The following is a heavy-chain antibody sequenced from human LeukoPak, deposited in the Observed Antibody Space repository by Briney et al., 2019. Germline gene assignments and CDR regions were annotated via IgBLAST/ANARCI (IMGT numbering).Heavy chain of an antibody. V-gene: IGHV4-34*01. J-gene: IGHJ2*01. Sequence: SETLSLTCAVYGGSFSGYYWSWIRQPPGKGLEWIGEINHSGNTNYNPSLKSRVTISVDTSKNQFSLKLSSVTAADTAVYYCATPRDYGYFDLWGRGTLVTVSS. CDR1: GGSFSGYY. CDR3: ATPRDYGYFDL. CDR2: INHSGNT.